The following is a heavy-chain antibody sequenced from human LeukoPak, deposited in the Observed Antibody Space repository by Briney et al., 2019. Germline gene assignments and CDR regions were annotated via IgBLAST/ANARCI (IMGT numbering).Heavy chain of an antibody. CDR3: ARVYGSGSYALHY. J-gene: IGHJ4*02. CDR1: GYTFTDYY. V-gene: IGHV1-2*02. Sequence: ASVKVSCKASGYTFTDYYIHWVRQAPGQGPEWMGWMNPNSGATDYAQKFQGRVTMTRDTSINTAYMELSRLRSDDTALYYCARVYGSGSYALHYWGQGTLVTVSS. CDR2: MNPNSGAT. D-gene: IGHD3-10*01.